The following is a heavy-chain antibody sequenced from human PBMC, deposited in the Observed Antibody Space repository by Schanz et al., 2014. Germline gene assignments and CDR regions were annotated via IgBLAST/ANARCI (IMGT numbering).Heavy chain of an antibody. Sequence: EVQLVESGGGLVQPGGSLRLSCAASGFTFSSYWMHWVRQVPGKGLVWVSRIKSDGSSTSYADSVKGRFTISRDNAKNTLYLQMNRLRAEDTAVYYCARPALWFGDNCFDPGGKGNLVNVSA. CDR1: GFTFSSYW. J-gene: IGHJ5*02. CDR2: IKSDGSST. CDR3: ARPALWFGDNCFDP. D-gene: IGHD3-10*01. V-gene: IGHV3-74*01.